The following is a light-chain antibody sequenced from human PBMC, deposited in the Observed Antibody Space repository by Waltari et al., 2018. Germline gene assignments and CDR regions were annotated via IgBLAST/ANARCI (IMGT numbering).Light chain of an antibody. J-gene: IGKJ1*01. V-gene: IGKV3-20*01. Sequence: EIVLTQSPATLSLSPGERATLSCRASQTISGTYLAWFQQKPGQAPRLLIYGVSSRATGIPDRFSGSGSGTDFTLSISRLESEDFAVYYCQQYGSSPRTFGQGTKVEIK. CDR1: QTISGTY. CDR2: GVS. CDR3: QQYGSSPRT.